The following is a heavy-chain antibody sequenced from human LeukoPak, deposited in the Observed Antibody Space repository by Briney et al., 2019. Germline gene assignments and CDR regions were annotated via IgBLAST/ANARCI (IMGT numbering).Heavy chain of an antibody. J-gene: IGHJ4*02. D-gene: IGHD3-9*01. CDR2: SYYSGST. CDR1: GGSISSGDYY. CDR3: AKDGIRYFDWSPYYFDY. Sequence: PSQTLSLTCTVSGGSISSGDYYWSWIRKPPGKGLDWTGSSYYSGSTYYNPSLKSRVTISVDTSKNQFSLKLSSVTAADTALYFQAKDGIRYFDWSPYYFDYWGQGTLVTVSS. V-gene: IGHV4-30-2*03.